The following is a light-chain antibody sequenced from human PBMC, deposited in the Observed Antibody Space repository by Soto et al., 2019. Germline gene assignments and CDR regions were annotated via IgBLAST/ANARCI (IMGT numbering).Light chain of an antibody. CDR3: SSYSSTSTRRL. CDR1: SNEFGGYNY. J-gene: IGLJ1*01. CDR2: DVT. Sequence: QSVLTQPASVSGSPGQSLTIPLTGTSNEFGGYNYVSWYQQFPGKAPKLIIYDVTNRPSGVSFRFSGSKSGNTASLTISGLQAEDEAGYHCSSYSSTSTRRLFGAGTKVTVL. V-gene: IGLV2-14*03.